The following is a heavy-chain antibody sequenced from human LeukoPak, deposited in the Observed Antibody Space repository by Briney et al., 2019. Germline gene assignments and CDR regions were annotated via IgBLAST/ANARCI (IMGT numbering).Heavy chain of an antibody. CDR3: GRAGPVTKDHFMDV. Sequence: GGSLRLSCAVSGFTFTNYWMSWARQSPGKGLEWVANIYLDGSRACYVDSVKGRFTISRDNAKNSLFLQMNSLSAEDTAVYYCGRAGPVTKDHFMDVWGKGTTVTVSS. CDR1: GFTFTNYW. V-gene: IGHV3-7*01. D-gene: IGHD2-2*01. J-gene: IGHJ6*03. CDR2: IYLDGSRA.